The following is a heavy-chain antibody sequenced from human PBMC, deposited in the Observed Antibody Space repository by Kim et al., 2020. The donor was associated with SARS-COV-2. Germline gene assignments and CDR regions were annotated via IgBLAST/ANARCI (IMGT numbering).Heavy chain of an antibody. CDR2: ISGSGGST. CDR1: GFTFSSYA. J-gene: IGHJ4*02. D-gene: IGHD6-13*01. V-gene: IGHV3-23*01. CDR3: ATPRSTIAAAGEFDY. Sequence: GGSLRLSCAASGFTFSSYAMSWVRQAPGKGLEWVSAISGSGGSTYYADSVKGRFTISRDNSKNTLYLQMNSLRVEDTAVYYCATPRSTIAAAGEFDYWGQGTLVTLSS.